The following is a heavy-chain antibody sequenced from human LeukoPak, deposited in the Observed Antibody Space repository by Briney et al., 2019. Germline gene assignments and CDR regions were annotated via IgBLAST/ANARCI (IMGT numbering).Heavy chain of an antibody. CDR1: GFTFRSYW. Sequence: PGGSLRLSCAVSGFTFRSYWMSWVRQAPGKGLEWVANIKTDGSEKIYVDSLKGRFTISRDNSKNSLFLQMNSLRAEDTAVYYCARGGIAARLSYFDYWGQGTLVTVSS. D-gene: IGHD6-6*01. CDR3: ARGGIAARLSYFDY. V-gene: IGHV3-7*01. CDR2: IKTDGSEK. J-gene: IGHJ4*02.